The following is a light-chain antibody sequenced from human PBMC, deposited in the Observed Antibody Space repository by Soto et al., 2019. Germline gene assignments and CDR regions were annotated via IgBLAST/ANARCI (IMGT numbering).Light chain of an antibody. V-gene: IGKV1-12*01. CDR1: QRIANW. Sequence: IQLTQSPSSVSASVGDTVTITCRASQRIANWLAWYQQKPGKAPKLLIYAATSLPGGAPSRFSGSGSGTDFTLTISSLQPEDFATYYCQQGNSFPWTFGQGTKVDIK. J-gene: IGKJ1*01. CDR3: QQGNSFPWT. CDR2: AAT.